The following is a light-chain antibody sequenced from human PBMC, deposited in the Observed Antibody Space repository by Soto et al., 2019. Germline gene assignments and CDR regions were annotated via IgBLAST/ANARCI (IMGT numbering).Light chain of an antibody. J-gene: IGLJ1*01. CDR1: SSNIGSNH. V-gene: IGLV1-47*01. Sequence: QSVLTQPPSASGTPGQRVTISCSGSSSNIGSNHVYWYQQVPGAAPKLLIYRNNQRPSGVPDRFSGSKSGTSASLAISGLRSEDEADYYCAAWDDSLSEVFGTGTSHRP. CDR3: AAWDDSLSEV. CDR2: RNN.